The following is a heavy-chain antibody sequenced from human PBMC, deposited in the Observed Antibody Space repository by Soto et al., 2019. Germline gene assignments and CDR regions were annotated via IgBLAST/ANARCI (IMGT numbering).Heavy chain of an antibody. CDR1: GFTFSSYSM. Sequence: GSLRLSCAASGFTFSSYSMNWVRQSPGKGLEWIGEAHHSGRTNYNPSFKSRVIISVDKSKNHFSVKLSSVTAADTAVYYCARAYYDTKGYSLDPWGLGTLVTVSS. V-gene: IGHV4-4*02. CDR2: AHHSGRT. J-gene: IGHJ5*02. CDR3: ARAYYDTKGYSLDP. D-gene: IGHD3-16*01.